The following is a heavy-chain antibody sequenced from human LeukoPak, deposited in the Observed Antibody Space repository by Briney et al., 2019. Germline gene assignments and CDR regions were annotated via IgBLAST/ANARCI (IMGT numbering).Heavy chain of an antibody. V-gene: IGHV3-48*03. CDR1: GFTFSSYE. Sequence: GGSLRLSCAASGFTFSSYEMNWVRQAPGKGLEWVSYISSSGSTIYYADSVKGRFTISRDNAKNSLFLQMNGLRAEDTAVYYCARDRYGDYVFDYWGQGALVTVSS. CDR3: ARDRYGDYVFDY. D-gene: IGHD4-17*01. CDR2: ISSSGSTI. J-gene: IGHJ4*02.